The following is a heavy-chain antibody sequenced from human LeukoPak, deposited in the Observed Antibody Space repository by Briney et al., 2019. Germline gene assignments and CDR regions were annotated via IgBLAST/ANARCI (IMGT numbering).Heavy chain of an antibody. CDR2: IIPILGIA. D-gene: IGHD6-6*01. V-gene: IGHV1-69*04. Sequence: GASVKVTCKASGGTFSNYAISWVRQAPGQGLEWMGRIIPILGIANYAQKFQGRVTITADKSTSTAYMELSSLRSEYTAVYYCARDAETRPFSGEDAFDIWGQGTMVTVSS. CDR3: ARDAETRPFSGEDAFDI. CDR1: GGTFSNYA. J-gene: IGHJ3*02.